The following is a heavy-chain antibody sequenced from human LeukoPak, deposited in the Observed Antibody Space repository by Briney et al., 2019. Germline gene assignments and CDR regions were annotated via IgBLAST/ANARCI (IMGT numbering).Heavy chain of an antibody. J-gene: IGHJ5*02. CDR2: ISAYNGNT. Sequence: ASVKVSCKASGYTFTSYGISWVRQAPGQGLEWMGWISAYNGNTNYAQKLQGRVTMTTDTSTSTAYMELRSLRSDDTAVYCCAREFHYYGSGSYLFRWFDPWGQGTLVTVSS. V-gene: IGHV1-18*01. D-gene: IGHD3-10*01. CDR1: GYTFTSYG. CDR3: AREFHYYGSGSYLFRWFDP.